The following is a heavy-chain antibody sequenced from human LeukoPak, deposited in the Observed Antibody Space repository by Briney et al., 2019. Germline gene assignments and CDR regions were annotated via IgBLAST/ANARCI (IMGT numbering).Heavy chain of an antibody. CDR2: IYYSGST. CDR3: ARGGGYYAFDI. J-gene: IGHJ3*02. Sequence: SETLSLTCTVSGGSISSYYWSWIRQPPGKGLEWIGYIYYSGSTNYNPSLKSRVTISVDTSKNQFSLKLSSVTAADTAVYYCARGGGYYAFDIWGQGTMVTVSS. CDR1: GGSISSYY. D-gene: IGHD2-21*01. V-gene: IGHV4-59*01.